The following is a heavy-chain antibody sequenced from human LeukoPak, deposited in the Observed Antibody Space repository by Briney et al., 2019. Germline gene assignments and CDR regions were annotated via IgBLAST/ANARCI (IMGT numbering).Heavy chain of an antibody. CDR1: LFTFSSYA. D-gene: IGHD2-2*01. CDR3: AKDGHCSSINCHLDY. CDR2: ISGSGSKT. V-gene: IGHV3-23*01. J-gene: IGHJ4*02. Sequence: PGGSLRLSCAPSLFTFSSYAMSWGRQAPGKGLEWVSTISGSGSKTYHTDYEKGRFSISRDSSKNTLFLQMNSLRAEDTAVYYCAKDGHCSSINCHLDYWGQGTLVTVSS.